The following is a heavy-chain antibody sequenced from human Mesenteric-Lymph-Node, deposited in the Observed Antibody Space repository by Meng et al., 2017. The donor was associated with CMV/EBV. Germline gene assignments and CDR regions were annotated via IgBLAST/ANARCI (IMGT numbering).Heavy chain of an antibody. J-gene: IGHJ6*02. V-gene: IGHV4-30-4*08. CDR1: GGSIRSGDHY. CDR2: IFYSGST. CDR3: AREGNQLLGYYYYGMDV. D-gene: IGHD2-2*01. Sequence: SETLSLTCTVSGGSIRSGDHYWSWIRQPPGEGLEWIGYIFYSGSTYYNESLESRLAISLDTSKNQFSLKLSSVTAADTAVYYCAREGNQLLGYYYYGMDVWGQGTTVTVSS.